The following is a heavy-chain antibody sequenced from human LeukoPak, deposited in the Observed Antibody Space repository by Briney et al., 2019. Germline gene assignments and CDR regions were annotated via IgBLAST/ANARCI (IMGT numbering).Heavy chain of an antibody. CDR3: VRVGGRSSIGGDC. CDR2: IKSDGSKS. D-gene: IGHD3-10*01. J-gene: IGHJ4*02. CDR1: GFTFSTYW. V-gene: IGHV3-74*01. Sequence: GGALRLSCAASGFTFSTYWMHWVRQAPGTGLVWVSRIKSDGSKSNYADCVKGRFTISRDNAKNTLYLQMNSLRAEDTAVYRCVRVGGRSSIGGDCWGQGTLVTVSS.